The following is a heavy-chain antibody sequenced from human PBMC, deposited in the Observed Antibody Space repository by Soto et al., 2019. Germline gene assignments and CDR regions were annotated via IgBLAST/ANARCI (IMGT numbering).Heavy chain of an antibody. CDR1: GGTFSSYA. CDR2: IIPIFGTA. D-gene: IGHD3-22*01. CDR3: AREQSYYDSSGYRGAFDI. Sequence: ASVKVSCKASGGTFSSYAISWVRQAPGQGLEWMGGIIPIFGTANYAQKFQGRVTITADESTSTAYMELSSLRSEDTAVYYCAREQSYYDSSGYRGAFDIWGQGTMVTVSS. J-gene: IGHJ3*02. V-gene: IGHV1-69*13.